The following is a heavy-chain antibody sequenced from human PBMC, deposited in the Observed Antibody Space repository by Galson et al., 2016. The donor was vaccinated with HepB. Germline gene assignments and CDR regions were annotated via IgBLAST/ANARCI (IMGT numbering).Heavy chain of an antibody. J-gene: IGHJ4*02. CDR2: ISYDAYNK. CDR3: ARRSDSLLVVTGDC. Sequence: SLRLSCAASGFTFSTYGMHWVRQAPGKGLEWVAVISYDAYNKYYADSVKGRFTISRDNSKNTLNLQMSSLRAEDTAVYYCARRSDSLLVVTGDCWGQGTLVS. CDR1: GFTFSTYG. V-gene: IGHV3-30*03. D-gene: IGHD2-8*02.